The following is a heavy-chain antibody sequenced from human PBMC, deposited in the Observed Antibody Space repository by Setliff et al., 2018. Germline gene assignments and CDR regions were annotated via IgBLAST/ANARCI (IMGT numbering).Heavy chain of an antibody. CDR1: GYSISSGYY. Sequence: PSETLSLTCTVSGYSISSGYYWGWIRQPPGKGLEWIGSIYHSGSTYYNPSLKSRVTISVDTSKNQFSLKLSSVTAADTAVYYCARGHYNFWSGYYRYWGQGTLVTVS. V-gene: IGHV4-38-2*02. D-gene: IGHD3-3*01. CDR3: ARGHYNFWSGYYRY. CDR2: IYHSGST. J-gene: IGHJ4*02.